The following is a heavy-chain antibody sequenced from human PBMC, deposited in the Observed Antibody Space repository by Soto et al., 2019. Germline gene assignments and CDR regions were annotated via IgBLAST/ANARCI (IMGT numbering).Heavy chain of an antibody. V-gene: IGHV1-46*01. CDR1: GYTFTSYA. CDR3: ARSLRDIVVVVAAIGYYYGMDV. Sequence: ASVKVSCKASGYTFTSYAMHWVRQAPGQGLEWMGIINPSGGSTSYAQKFQGRVTMTRDTSTSTVYMELSSLRSEDTAVYYCARSLRDIVVVVAAIGYYYGMDVWGQGTTVTVSS. CDR2: INPSGGST. J-gene: IGHJ6*02. D-gene: IGHD2-15*01.